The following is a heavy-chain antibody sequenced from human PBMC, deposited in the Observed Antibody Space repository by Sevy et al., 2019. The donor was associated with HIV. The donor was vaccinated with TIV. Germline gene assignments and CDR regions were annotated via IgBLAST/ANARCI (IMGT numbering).Heavy chain of an antibody. V-gene: IGHV3-21*01. CDR2: ISSSSYI. Sequence: GGSLRLSCAASGFTFSSYSMNWVRQAPGKGLEWVSSISSSSYIYYADSVKGRFTISRDNAKNSRYLQMNSLRAEDTAVYYCARDGLITMVRGVSYYYYGMDVWGQGTTVTVSS. J-gene: IGHJ6*02. CDR3: ARDGLITMVRGVSYYYYGMDV. CDR1: GFTFSSYS. D-gene: IGHD3-10*01.